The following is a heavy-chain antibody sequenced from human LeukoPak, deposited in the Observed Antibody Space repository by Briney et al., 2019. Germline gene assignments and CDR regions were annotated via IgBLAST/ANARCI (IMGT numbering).Heavy chain of an antibody. V-gene: IGHV1-46*01. CDR2: INPSGGST. Sequence: ASVKVSCKASGYTFTSYYMHWVRQAPGQGLEWMGIINPSGGSTSYAQKFQGRVTMTRDMSTSTVYMELSSLRSEDTAVYYCAREPTHTRGMDVWGQGTTVTVSS. D-gene: IGHD2-21*01. CDR1: GYTFTSYY. J-gene: IGHJ6*02. CDR3: AREPTHTRGMDV.